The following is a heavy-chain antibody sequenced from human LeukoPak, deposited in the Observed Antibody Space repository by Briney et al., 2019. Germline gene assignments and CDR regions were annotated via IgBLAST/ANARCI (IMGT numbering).Heavy chain of an antibody. CDR1: GYSFTNYW. Sequence: PGESLKISCKGSGYSFTNYWIGWVRQMPGKGLEWMGIIYPGDSDTRYSPSFQGQVTISADKSISTAYLQWSSLKASDTAMYYCAREGVGSSTYYYYYYMDVWGKGTTVTVSS. J-gene: IGHJ6*03. CDR3: AREGVGSSTYYYYYYMDV. D-gene: IGHD1-26*01. CDR2: IYPGDSDT. V-gene: IGHV5-51*01.